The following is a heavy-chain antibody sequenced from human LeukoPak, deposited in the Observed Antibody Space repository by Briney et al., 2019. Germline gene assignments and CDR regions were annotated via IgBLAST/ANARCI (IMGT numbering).Heavy chain of an antibody. CDR1: GFTFSSYA. V-gene: IGHV3-23*01. CDR2: ISGSGGST. CDR3: AKAQHYYDSSGYSLRSAFDC. J-gene: IGHJ4*02. Sequence: GGSLRLSCAASGFTFSSYAMSWVRQAPGKGLEWVSTISGSGGSTYYADSVKGRFTISRDNSKNTLYLQMNSLRAEDTAVYYCAKAQHYYDSSGYSLRSAFDCWGQRTLVTVSS. D-gene: IGHD3-22*01.